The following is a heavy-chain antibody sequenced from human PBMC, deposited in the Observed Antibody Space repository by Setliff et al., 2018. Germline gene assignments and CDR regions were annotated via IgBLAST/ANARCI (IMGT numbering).Heavy chain of an antibody. Sequence: PSETLSLTCTVSGDSIRNYHWSWFRQPPGSRLEWIGYIYTTGSTSYNPSLKSRVTMSVDTSKNQFSLKMTSVTAADTAVYYCARLVETSTWGNWFDPWGQGTLVTVSS. D-gene: IGHD2-15*01. V-gene: IGHV4-4*08. CDR1: GDSIRNYH. J-gene: IGHJ5*02. CDR2: IYTTGST. CDR3: ARLVETSTWGNWFDP.